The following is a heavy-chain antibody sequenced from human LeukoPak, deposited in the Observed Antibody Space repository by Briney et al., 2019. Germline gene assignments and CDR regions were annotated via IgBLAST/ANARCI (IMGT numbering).Heavy chain of an antibody. J-gene: IGHJ4*02. CDR1: GYTFTAYY. CDR2: INSNTGGT. CDR3: ARDRSGYSYGEPLDY. Sequence: GALVKVSCKASGYTFTAYYMHWVRQAPGQGLEWMGRINSNTGGTDYAQKFQGRVTMTRDTSISTAYMELSRLRSDDTAVYYCARDRSGYSYGEPLDYWGQGTLVTVSS. V-gene: IGHV1-2*06. D-gene: IGHD5-18*01.